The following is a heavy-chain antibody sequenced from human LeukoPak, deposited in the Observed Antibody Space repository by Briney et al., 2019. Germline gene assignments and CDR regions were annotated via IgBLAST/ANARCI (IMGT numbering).Heavy chain of an antibody. CDR3: ARPTTVTTYAFDI. D-gene: IGHD4-17*01. CDR2: IYYSGST. CDR1: GGSMTSYC. V-gene: IGHV4-59*01. Sequence: SSETLSLTCGVSGGSMTSYCWSWIRQPPGKGLEWIGYIYYSGSTNYNPSLKSRVTLSVDTSKNQFSLKLSSVTAADTAVYYCARPTTVTTYAFDIWGQGTMVTVSS. J-gene: IGHJ3*02.